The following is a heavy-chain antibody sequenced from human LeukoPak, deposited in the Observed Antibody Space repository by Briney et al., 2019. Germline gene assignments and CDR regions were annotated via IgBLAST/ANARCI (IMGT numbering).Heavy chain of an antibody. D-gene: IGHD6-19*01. Sequence: PGGSLRLSCAASGFTFSSYEMNWVRRAPGKGLVWVSYISSSGRSIYYADSVKGRFTISRDNAKNSLYLQMNSLRAEDTAVYYCARDDSAWYAYWGPGTLVTVSS. V-gene: IGHV3-48*03. CDR2: ISSSGRSI. CDR1: GFTFSSYE. CDR3: ARDDSAWYAY. J-gene: IGHJ4*02.